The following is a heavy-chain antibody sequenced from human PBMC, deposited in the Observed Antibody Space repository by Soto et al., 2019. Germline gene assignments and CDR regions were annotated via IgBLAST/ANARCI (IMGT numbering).Heavy chain of an antibody. D-gene: IGHD3-16*01. CDR2: VYYSGST. CDR3: ARSQRGRTAFTFDY. J-gene: IGHJ4*02. CDR1: GGSMSSYY. V-gene: IGHV4-59*10. Sequence: SETLSLTCSVSGGSMSSYYWTWVRQPAGKGLEWIGRVYYSGSTNYNSSLKSRLSFSLDMSKNQFSLKLASVTAADTAVYFCARSQRGRTAFTFDYWGQGALVTVSS.